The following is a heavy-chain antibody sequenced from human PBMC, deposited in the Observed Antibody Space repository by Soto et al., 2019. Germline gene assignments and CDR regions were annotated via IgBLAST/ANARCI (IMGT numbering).Heavy chain of an antibody. Sequence: VASVKVSCKASGYTFTGYYMHWVRQAPGQGLEWMGWINPNSGGTNYAQKFQGRVTMTRDTSISTAYMELSRLRSDDTAVYYCARGGSGGSCYFPCYYHYGMDVWGQGTTVTVSS. CDR3: ARGGSGGSCYFPCYYHYGMDV. D-gene: IGHD2-15*01. CDR2: INPNSGGT. V-gene: IGHV1-2*02. CDR1: GYTFTGYY. J-gene: IGHJ6*02.